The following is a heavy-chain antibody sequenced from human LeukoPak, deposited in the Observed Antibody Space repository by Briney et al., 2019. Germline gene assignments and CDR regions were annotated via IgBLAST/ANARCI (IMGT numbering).Heavy chain of an antibody. D-gene: IGHD6-19*01. J-gene: IGHJ4*02. V-gene: IGHV3-23*01. Sequence: GGSLRLSCAASGFTFSSYAMSWVRQAPGKGLEWVSAISGSGGSTYYADSVKGRFTISRDNSKNTLYLQMNSLRAEDTAVYYCAKFGVGPWTVAGFVYWGQGTLVTVSS. CDR2: ISGSGGST. CDR3: AKFGVGPWTVAGFVY. CDR1: GFTFSSYA.